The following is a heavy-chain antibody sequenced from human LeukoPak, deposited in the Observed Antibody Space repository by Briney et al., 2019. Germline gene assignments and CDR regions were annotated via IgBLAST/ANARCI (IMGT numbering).Heavy chain of an antibody. Sequence: GGSLRLSCAASGFTFRSNGINWVRQAPGKGLEWVAFNTNYADSVKGRFTISRDNSKDTLYLQMNSLRTEDTAMYCCARDLYCTGGTCYRAFDIWGQGTMVTVSS. V-gene: IGHV3-33*01. CDR3: ARDLYCTGGTCYRAFDI. CDR1: GFTFRSNG. CDR2: NT. D-gene: IGHD2-15*01. J-gene: IGHJ3*02.